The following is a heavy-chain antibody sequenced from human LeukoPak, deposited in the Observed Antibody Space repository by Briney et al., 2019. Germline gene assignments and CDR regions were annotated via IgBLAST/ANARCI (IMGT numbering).Heavy chain of an antibody. V-gene: IGHV4-34*01. D-gene: IGHD3-10*01. CDR1: GGSFSGYY. Sequence: PSETLSLTCAVYGGSFSGYYWSWIRQPPGKGLEWIGEINHSGSTNYNPSLKSRVTISVDTSKNQFSLKLSSVTAADTAVCYCARARRRFGGLGRPIDYWGQGTLVTVSS. CDR3: ARARRRFGGLGRPIDY. J-gene: IGHJ4*02. CDR2: INHSGST.